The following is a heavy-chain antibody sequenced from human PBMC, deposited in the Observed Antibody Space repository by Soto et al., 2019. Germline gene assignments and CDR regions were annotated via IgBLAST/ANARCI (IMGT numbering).Heavy chain of an antibody. J-gene: IGHJ4*02. CDR1: DGSISNFD. CDR2: SSSSGNT. V-gene: IGHV4-59*01. Sequence: SETLSLTCTVSDGSISNFDWSWLRQPPGKGLEWIGYSSSSGNTNYNPSLKSRVSISVDTSKNQFSLNLTSVTAADTAVYYCARAPMVLTRSYFDSWGQGTPVTVSS. CDR3: ARAPMVLTRSYFDS. D-gene: IGHD3-22*01.